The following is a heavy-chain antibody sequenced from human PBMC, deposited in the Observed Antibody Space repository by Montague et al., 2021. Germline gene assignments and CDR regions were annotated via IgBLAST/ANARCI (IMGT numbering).Heavy chain of an antibody. CDR1: GFTFSTSW. J-gene: IGHJ4*02. CDR3: ARYTYYYCDY. CDR2: IRDDGGAT. V-gene: IGHV3-7*05. Sequence: SLRLSCAASGFTFSTSWVSWVRQAPGKGLEWVAHIRDDGGATYHVDSVKGRFTISRDNAKNSLYLQMSSLRAEDTAVYYCARYTYYYCDYWGQGTLVTVPS. D-gene: IGHD1-26*01.